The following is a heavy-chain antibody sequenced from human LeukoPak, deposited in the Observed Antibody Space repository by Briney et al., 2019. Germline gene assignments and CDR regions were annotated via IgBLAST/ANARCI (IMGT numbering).Heavy chain of an antibody. D-gene: IGHD6-13*01. CDR1: GYGFINYG. CDR3: AGYQYSSSWYEGTDYYYGMDV. V-gene: IGHV1-2*04. Sequence: ASVKVSCKTSGYGFINYGISWVRQAPGQGLEWMGWINPNSGGTNYAQKFQGWVTMTRDTSISTAYMELSRLRSDDTAVYYCAGYQYSSSWYEGTDYYYGMDVWGQGTTVTVSS. CDR2: INPNSGGT. J-gene: IGHJ6*02.